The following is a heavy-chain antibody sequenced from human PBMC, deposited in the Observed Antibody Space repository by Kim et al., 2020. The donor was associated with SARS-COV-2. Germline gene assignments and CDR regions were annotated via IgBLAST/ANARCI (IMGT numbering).Heavy chain of an antibody. CDR2: INHSGST. Sequence: SETLSLTCAVYGGSFSGYYWSWIRQPPGKGLEWIGEINHSGSTTYNPSLKSRVTISVDTSKNQFSLKLSSVTAADTAVYYCARGPVRGVGDAFDIWGQGTMVTVSS. CDR3: ARGPVRGVGDAFDI. CDR1: GGSFSGYY. D-gene: IGHD3-10*01. V-gene: IGHV4-34*01. J-gene: IGHJ3*02.